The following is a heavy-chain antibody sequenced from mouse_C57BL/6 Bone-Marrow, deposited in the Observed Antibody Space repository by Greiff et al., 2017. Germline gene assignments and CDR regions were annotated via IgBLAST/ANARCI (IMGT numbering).Heavy chain of an antibody. V-gene: IGHV7-1*01. J-gene: IGHJ4*01. CDR3: ARDSQLRPVAMDY. Sequence: EVQVVESGGGLVQSGRSLRLSCATSGFTFSDFYMEWVRQAPGKGLEWIAASRNKANDYTTEYSASVKGRFIVSRDTSQSILYLPMNALRAEDTAIYYCARDSQLRPVAMDYWGQGTSVTVSS. D-gene: IGHD3-2*02. CDR1: GFTFSDFY. CDR2: SRNKANDYTT.